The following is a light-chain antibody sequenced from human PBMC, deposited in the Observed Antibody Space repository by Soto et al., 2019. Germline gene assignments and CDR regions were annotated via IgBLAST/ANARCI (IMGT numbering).Light chain of an antibody. Sequence: DIQMTQSPSSLSASVGDRFTITCRASQSISSYLNWYQQKPGKAPKLLIYAASSLQSGVPSRFSGSGSGTDFTLTISSLQPEDFATYYCQQRYSTLTFGQGTKLEI. J-gene: IGKJ2*01. CDR3: QQRYSTLT. CDR1: QSISSY. CDR2: AAS. V-gene: IGKV1-39*01.